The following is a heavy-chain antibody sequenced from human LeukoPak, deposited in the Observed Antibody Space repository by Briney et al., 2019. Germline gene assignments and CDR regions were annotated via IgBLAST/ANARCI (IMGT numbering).Heavy chain of an antibody. J-gene: IGHJ6*03. V-gene: IGHV4-34*01. CDR3: ARVLQQYYYYYMDV. CDR2: INHSGST. CDR1: GGSFSGYY. Sequence: SETLSLTCAVYGGSFSGYYWSWIRQPPGKGLEWIGEINHSGSTNYNPSLKSRVTISVDTSKNQFSLKLSSVTAADTAVYYWARVLQQYYYYYMDVWGKGTTVTVSS. D-gene: IGHD3-10*01.